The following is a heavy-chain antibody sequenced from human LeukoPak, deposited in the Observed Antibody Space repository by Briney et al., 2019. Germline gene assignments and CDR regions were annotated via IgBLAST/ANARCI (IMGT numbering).Heavy chain of an antibody. CDR2: IYISGST. CDR3: ASSYINYRELHY. J-gene: IGHJ4*02. Sequence: PSETLSLTCTVSGDSISSYYWSWIRQPAGKGLEWIGRIYISGSTNYNPSLKSRVTMSVDMSKNQFSLKLSSVTAADMAVYYRASSYINYRELHYWGQGTLVTVSS. D-gene: IGHD4-11*01. CDR1: GDSISSYY. V-gene: IGHV4-4*07.